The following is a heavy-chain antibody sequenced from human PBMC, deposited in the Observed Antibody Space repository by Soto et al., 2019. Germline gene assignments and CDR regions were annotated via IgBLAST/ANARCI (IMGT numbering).Heavy chain of an antibody. D-gene: IGHD2-21*02. J-gene: IGHJ4*02. V-gene: IGHV3-30*03. Sequence: QVHLVESGGGVVQPGTSLTPPCTAPGFPFRSGGIHWSPQPPAKGLEWLAFLAYDGSQKFYADSVKGRFSISRDNTKNSLYLHMSSLTAEDTAIYYCAIVRVTDSPLDHWGPGTLVTVSS. CDR1: GFPFRSGG. CDR3: AIVRVTDSPLDH. CDR2: LAYDGSQK.